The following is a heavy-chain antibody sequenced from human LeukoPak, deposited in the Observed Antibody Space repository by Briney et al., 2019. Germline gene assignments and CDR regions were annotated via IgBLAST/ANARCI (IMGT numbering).Heavy chain of an antibody. V-gene: IGHV4-59*12. CDR3: AREVAVAVYWYFDL. J-gene: IGHJ2*01. CDR1: GGSISSYY. Sequence: SETLSLTCTVSGGSISSYYWSWIRQPPGKGLEWIGYIYYSGSTNYNPSLKSRVTISVDTSKNQFSLKLSSVTAADTAVYYCAREVAVAVYWYFDLWGRGTLVTVSS. CDR2: IYYSGST. D-gene: IGHD6-19*01.